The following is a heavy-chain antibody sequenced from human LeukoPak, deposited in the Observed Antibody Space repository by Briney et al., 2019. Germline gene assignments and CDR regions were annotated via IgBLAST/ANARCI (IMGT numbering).Heavy chain of an antibody. J-gene: IGHJ6*02. CDR3: ARTGTTQNYYYGMDV. V-gene: IGHV1-69*04. CDR2: IIPILGIA. CDR1: GGTFSSYA. D-gene: IGHD1-1*01. Sequence: AASVKVSCKASGGTFSSYAISWARQAPGQGLEWMGRIIPILGIANYAQKFQGRVTITADKSTSTAYMELSSLRSEDTAVYYCARTGTTQNYYYGMDVWGQGTTVTVSS.